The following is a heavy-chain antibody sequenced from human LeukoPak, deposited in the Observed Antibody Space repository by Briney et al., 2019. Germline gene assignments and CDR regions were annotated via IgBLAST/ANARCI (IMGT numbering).Heavy chain of an antibody. CDR2: IASSTTTI. J-gene: IGHJ3*02. CDR1: GFNFSIYS. D-gene: IGHD3-16*01. CDR3: VRVGAAFGI. Sequence: GGSLRLSCAASGFNFSIYSMNWVRQAPGKGLEWVSYIASSTTTIYYADSVKGRFTISRDNARNALYLQMNSLRADDTAVYYCVRVGAAFGIWGQGTMVTVSS. V-gene: IGHV3-48*01.